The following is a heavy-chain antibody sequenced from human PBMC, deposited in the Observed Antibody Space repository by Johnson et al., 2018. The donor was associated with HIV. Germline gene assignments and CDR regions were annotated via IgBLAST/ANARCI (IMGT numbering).Heavy chain of an antibody. CDR3: ARDQSNGWNRGAFDI. V-gene: IGHV3-30*19. D-gene: IGHD6-19*01. CDR2: ISYDGSEK. CDR1: GFTFNNAW. J-gene: IGHJ3*02. Sequence: QVQLVESGGGVVQPGGSLRLSCAASGFTFNNAWMSWVRQAPGKGLEWVAVISYDGSEKYFADSVKGRFTISRDSSKNTLYLQMGSLRAEDMAVYYCARDQSNGWNRGAFDIWGQGTVVTVSS.